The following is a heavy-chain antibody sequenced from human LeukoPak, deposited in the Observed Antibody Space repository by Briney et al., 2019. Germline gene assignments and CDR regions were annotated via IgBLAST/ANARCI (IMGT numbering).Heavy chain of an antibody. V-gene: IGHV1-2*06. D-gene: IGHD3-22*01. J-gene: IGHJ4*02. CDR2: INPSSGGT. CDR1: GYTFTGYY. CDR3: ARQRSSGYPDY. Sequence: ASVKVSCKASGYTFTGYYMHWVRQAPGQGLEWMGRINPSSGGTIYAQIFQGRVTMTRDTSVSTAYMELGRLRSDDTAVYYCARQRSSGYPDYWGQGTLVTVSS.